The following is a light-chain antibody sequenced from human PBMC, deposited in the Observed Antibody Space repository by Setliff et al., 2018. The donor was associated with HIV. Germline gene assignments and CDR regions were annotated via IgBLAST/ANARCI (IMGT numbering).Light chain of an antibody. Sequence: QSVLTQPASVSGSPGQAITISCTGASSDVGSYKYVSWYQQHPGKAPKLMIFEVNNRPSGVSNRFSGSKSGNTASLTISGLQAEGEADYYCSSYTTTTTLNFGTGTKVTVL. J-gene: IGLJ1*01. CDR1: SSDVGSYKY. CDR3: SSYTTTTTLN. CDR2: EVN. V-gene: IGLV2-14*01.